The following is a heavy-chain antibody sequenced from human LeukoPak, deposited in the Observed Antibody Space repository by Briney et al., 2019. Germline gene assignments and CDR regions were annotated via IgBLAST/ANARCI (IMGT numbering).Heavy chain of an antibody. J-gene: IGHJ4*02. CDR3: ARDRYSYYYDTSGYSVFDY. CDR2: IKQDGSEK. D-gene: IGHD3-22*01. V-gene: IGHV3-7*01. Sequence: GGSLRLSCVASGFTFSSYWMSWVRQAPGKGLEWVANIKQDGSEKYYVDSVKGRFTISRDNAKNSLFLQMHSLGAEDTAVYYCARDRYSYYYDTSGYSVFDYWGQGTLVTVSS. CDR1: GFTFSSYW.